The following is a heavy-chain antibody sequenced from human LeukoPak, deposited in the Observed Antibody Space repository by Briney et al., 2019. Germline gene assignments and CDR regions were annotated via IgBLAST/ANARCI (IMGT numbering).Heavy chain of an antibody. CDR3: AKDRGVTGTIGAFDI. CDR2: IIPIFGTA. CDR1: GSTFSSYA. D-gene: IGHD1-20*01. V-gene: IGHV1-69*01. Sequence: GSSVKLSCTSSGSTFSSYAISWVRQAPGQGLEWMGGIIPIFGTANYAQKFPGRVTSTANESTSTAYMELSSLRSEDTGVYYCAKDRGVTGTIGAFDIWGQGTMVTVSS. J-gene: IGHJ3*02.